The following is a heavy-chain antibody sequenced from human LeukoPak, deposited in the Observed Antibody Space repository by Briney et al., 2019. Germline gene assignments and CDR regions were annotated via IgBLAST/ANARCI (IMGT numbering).Heavy chain of an antibody. J-gene: IGHJ4*02. CDR2: IRPYNGNT. CDR3: ARDNYDYVWGTQRVDF. CDR1: GFTFTKYG. V-gene: IGHV1-18*01. Sequence: ASVKVSCKASGFTFTKYGINWVRQAPGQGLEWMGLIRPYNGNTNYAQKLQGRVTMTTDTSTSTAYMEVRSPKFDDTAVYYCARDNYDYVWGTQRVDFWGQGTLVTVSS. D-gene: IGHD3-16*01.